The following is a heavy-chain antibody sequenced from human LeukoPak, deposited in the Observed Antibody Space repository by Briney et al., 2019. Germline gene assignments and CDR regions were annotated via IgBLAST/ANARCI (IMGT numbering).Heavy chain of an antibody. V-gene: IGHV3-23*01. CDR3: AKGGGSSCYSPSDY. CDR1: GFTFSSDA. CDR2: ISGSGTDT. J-gene: IGHJ4*02. Sequence: PGRSLRLSWGGSGFTFSSDAMSWVRQAPGKGLEWVSAISGSGTDTFYANSVKGRFTISRDNPKNTLYLQMNSLRAEDTAVYYCAKGGGSSCYSPSDYWGQGTLVTVSS. D-gene: IGHD2-15*01.